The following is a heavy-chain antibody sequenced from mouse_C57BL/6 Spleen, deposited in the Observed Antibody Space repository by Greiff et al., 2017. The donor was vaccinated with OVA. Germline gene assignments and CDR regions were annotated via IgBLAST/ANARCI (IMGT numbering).Heavy chain of an antibody. V-gene: IGHV1-19*01. CDR1: GYTFTDYY. D-gene: IGHD2-4*01. CDR3: ARGDYDGFAY. CDR2: INPYNGGT. Sequence: DVKLQESGPVLVKPGASVKMSCKASGYTFTDYYMNWVKQSHGKSLEWIGVINPYNGGTSYNQKFKGKATLTVDKSSSTAYMELNSLTSEDSAVYYCARGDYDGFAYWGQGTLVTVSA. J-gene: IGHJ3*01.